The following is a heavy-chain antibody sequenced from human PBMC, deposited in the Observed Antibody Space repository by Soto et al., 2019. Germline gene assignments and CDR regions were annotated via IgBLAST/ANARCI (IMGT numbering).Heavy chain of an antibody. J-gene: IGHJ6*03. D-gene: IGHD5-12*01. CDR3: ARVGLDIVATQYYYYYMDV. Sequence: QVQLQESGPGLVKPSGTLSLTCAVSSGSISSSNWWSWVRQPPGKGLEWIGEIYHSGSTNYNPSLKSRVTISVDKSKNQFSLKLSSVTAADTAVYYCARVGLDIVATQYYYYYMDVWGKGTTVTVSS. CDR2: IYHSGST. V-gene: IGHV4-4*02. CDR1: SGSISSSNW.